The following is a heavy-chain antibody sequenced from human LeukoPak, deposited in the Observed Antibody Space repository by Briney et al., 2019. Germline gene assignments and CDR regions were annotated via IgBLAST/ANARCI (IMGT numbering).Heavy chain of an antibody. CDR1: GDAFNSYF. Sequence: PSETLSLTCTVSGDAFNSYFWSWIRQPAGKGLEWIGRIHTTGSTNYNPSLTSRVTMSVDTSKNHFSLKLTSVTAADTAVYYCARHQRQWLVRGFDYWGQGSLVTVSS. V-gene: IGHV4-4*07. CDR2: IHTTGST. D-gene: IGHD6-19*01. CDR3: ARHQRQWLVRGFDY. J-gene: IGHJ4*02.